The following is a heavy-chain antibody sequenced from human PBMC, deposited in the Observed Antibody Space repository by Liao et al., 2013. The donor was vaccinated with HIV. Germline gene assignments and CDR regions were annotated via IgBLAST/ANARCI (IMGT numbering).Heavy chain of an antibody. CDR2: IYYSGST. Sequence: QVQLQESGPGLVKPSETLSLTCTVSRGSISSYYWSWIRQPPGKGLEWIGYIYYSGSTNYNPSLKSRITMSVDTSKNQFSLKLRSVTAADTAVYYCARGGYREYYYFYMDVWGKGPRSPSP. J-gene: IGHJ6*03. D-gene: IGHD1-1*01. V-gene: IGHV4-59*12. CDR1: RGSISSYY. CDR3: ARGGYREYYYFYMDV.